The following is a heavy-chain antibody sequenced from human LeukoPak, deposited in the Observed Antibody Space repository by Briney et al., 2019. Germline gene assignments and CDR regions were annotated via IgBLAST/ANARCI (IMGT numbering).Heavy chain of an antibody. CDR1: GGSISSHY. CDR3: ARDAPRHYYYYYMDV. J-gene: IGHJ6*03. CDR2: IYTSGST. Sequence: SETLSLTCTVSGGSISSHYWSWIRQPAGKGLEWIGRIYTSGSTNYNPSLKSRVTMSVDTSKNQFSLKLSSVTAADTAVYYCARDAPRHYYYYYMDVWGKGTTVTVSS. V-gene: IGHV4-4*07.